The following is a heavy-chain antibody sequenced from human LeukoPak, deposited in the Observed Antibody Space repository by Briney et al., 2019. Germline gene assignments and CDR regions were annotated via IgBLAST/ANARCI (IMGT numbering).Heavy chain of an antibody. J-gene: IGHJ4*02. CDR1: GFTFSGYL. CDR2: INHDASNT. V-gene: IGHV3-74*01. D-gene: IGHD7-27*01. Sequence: GSLRLSCAVSGFTFSGYLMHWVRQAPGKGLVWVSLINHDASNTNYEDSVKGRFTISRDDAKNTLYLQMNSLGAEDTAVYYCARAAANWAIDYWGQGTLVTVSS. CDR3: ARAAANWAIDY.